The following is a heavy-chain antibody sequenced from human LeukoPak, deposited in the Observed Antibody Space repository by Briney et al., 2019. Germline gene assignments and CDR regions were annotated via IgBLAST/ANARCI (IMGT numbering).Heavy chain of an antibody. D-gene: IGHD1-26*01. CDR2: IYYSRST. CDR1: GGAISSYY. CDR3: ARLASGSYGPLTPFDY. V-gene: IGHV4-59*08. J-gene: IGHJ4*02. Sequence: SETLSLTCTASGGAISSYYWSWIRQPPGKGLERIGVIYYSRSTNYNPFLKSRVTISVDTSKNQFSLRLSSETAADTAVYYSARLASGSYGPLTPFDYWGQGTLVTVSS.